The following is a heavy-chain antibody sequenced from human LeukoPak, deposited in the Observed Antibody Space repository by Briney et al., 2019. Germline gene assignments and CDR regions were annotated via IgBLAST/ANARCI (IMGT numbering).Heavy chain of an antibody. CDR3: ARGRVRDTAFDY. CDR1: GGSISSSSYY. J-gene: IGHJ4*02. D-gene: IGHD5-18*01. V-gene: IGHV4-30-2*01. CDR2: IYHSGST. Sequence: PSETLSLTCTVSGGSISSSSYYWGWIRQPPGKGLEWIGYIYHSGSTYYNPSLKSRVTISVDRSKNQFSLKLSSVTAADTAVYYCARGRVRDTAFDYWGQGTLVTVSS.